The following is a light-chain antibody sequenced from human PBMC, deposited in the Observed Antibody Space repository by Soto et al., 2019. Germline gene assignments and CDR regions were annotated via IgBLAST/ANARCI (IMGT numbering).Light chain of an antibody. J-gene: IGKJ5*01. CDR1: QGISSA. Sequence: AIQLTQSPSSLSASVGDRVTITCRASQGISSALAWYQQKPGKAPKLLIYDASSLESGVPSRFSGSGSGTDFTLTISSLQPEDFATYYCHQFNSYPLTLGQLTRLEIK. CDR3: HQFNSYPLT. V-gene: IGKV1-13*02. CDR2: DAS.